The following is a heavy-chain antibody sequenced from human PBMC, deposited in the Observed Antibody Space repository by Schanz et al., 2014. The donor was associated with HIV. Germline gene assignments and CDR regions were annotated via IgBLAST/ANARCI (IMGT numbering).Heavy chain of an antibody. D-gene: IGHD1-20*01. CDR2: IWYDGSNK. V-gene: IGHV3-33*08. CDR3: ARDKGDNWAGYYYYYGMDV. CDR1: GFTFSSYG. Sequence: VHLVESGGTLVKPGGSLRLSCAASGFTFSSYGMHWVRQAPGKGLEWVAVIWYDGSNKYYADSVKGRFTISRDNAKNALYLQMNSLRAEDTAVYYCARDKGDNWAGYYYYYGMDVWGQGTTVTVSS. J-gene: IGHJ6*02.